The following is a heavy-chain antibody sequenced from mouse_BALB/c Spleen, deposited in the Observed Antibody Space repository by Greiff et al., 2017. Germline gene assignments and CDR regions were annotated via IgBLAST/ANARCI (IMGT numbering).Heavy chain of an antibody. CDR1: GFTFSSYG. J-gene: IGHJ3*01. D-gene: IGHD2-1*01. Sequence: EVKLMESGGGLVQPGGSLKLSCAASGFTFSSYGMSWVRQTPDKRLELVATINSNGGSTYYPDSVKGRFTISRDNAKNTLYLQMSSLKSEDTAMYYGATLLWSSWFAYWGQGTLVTVSA. CDR3: ATLLWSSWFAY. CDR2: INSNGGST. V-gene: IGHV5-6-3*01.